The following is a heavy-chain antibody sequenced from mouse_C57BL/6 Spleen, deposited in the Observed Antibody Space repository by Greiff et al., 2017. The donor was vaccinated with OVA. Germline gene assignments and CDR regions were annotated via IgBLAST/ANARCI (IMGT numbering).Heavy chain of an antibody. D-gene: IGHD1-1*01. Sequence: QVQLQQSGAELVRPGASVKLSCKASGYTFTDYYINWVKQRPGQGLEWIARIYPGSGNTYYNEKFKGKATLTAEKSSSTAYMQLSSLTSEDSAVYFCARNPHYYGSSPPFDDWGQGTTLTVSS. J-gene: IGHJ2*01. CDR2: IYPGSGNT. V-gene: IGHV1-76*01. CDR3: ARNPHYYGSSPPFDD. CDR1: GYTFTDYY.